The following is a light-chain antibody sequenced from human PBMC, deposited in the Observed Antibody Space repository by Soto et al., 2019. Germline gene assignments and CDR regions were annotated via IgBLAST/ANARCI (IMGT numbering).Light chain of an antibody. CDR2: AAS. V-gene: IGKV3-15*01. J-gene: IGKJ1*01. CDR1: QSVRGN. Sequence: EIVMTQSPATLSVSPGERATLSCRASQSVRGNLAWYQQKPGQPPRLLIYAASSRPTGIPARFSGSGSGTEFTLTISSLQSEDFAVYYCQQYNNWPPWTFGQGTKVEIK. CDR3: QQYNNWPPWT.